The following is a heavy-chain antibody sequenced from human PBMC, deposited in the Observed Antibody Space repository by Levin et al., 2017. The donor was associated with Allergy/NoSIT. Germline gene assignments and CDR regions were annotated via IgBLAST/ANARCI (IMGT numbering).Heavy chain of an antibody. Sequence: PGGSLRLSCAASGFTFRNYGMHWVRQAPGKGLEWVAVIWFDGSNKYYADSVKGRFTISRDNSKNTLYLQMNSLRAEDTSMYYCARGPRGVGRGYFDLWGRGMLVTVSS. J-gene: IGHJ2*01. CDR3: ARGPRGVGRGYFDL. CDR1: GFTFRNYG. CDR2: IWFDGSNK. D-gene: IGHD1-26*01. V-gene: IGHV3-33*01.